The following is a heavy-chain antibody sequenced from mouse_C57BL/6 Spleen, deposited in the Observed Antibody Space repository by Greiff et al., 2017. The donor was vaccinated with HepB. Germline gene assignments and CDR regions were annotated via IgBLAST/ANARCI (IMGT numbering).Heavy chain of an antibody. Sequence: EVNLVESGGGLVKPGGSLKLSCAASGFTFSSYAMSWVRQTPEKRLEWVATISDGGSYTYYPDNVKGRFTISRDNAKNNLYLQMSHLKSEDTAMYYCARAITTVVDWYFDVWGTGTTVTVSS. CDR1: GFTFSSYA. CDR3: ARAITTVVDWYFDV. D-gene: IGHD1-1*01. J-gene: IGHJ1*03. CDR2: ISDGGSYT. V-gene: IGHV5-4*03.